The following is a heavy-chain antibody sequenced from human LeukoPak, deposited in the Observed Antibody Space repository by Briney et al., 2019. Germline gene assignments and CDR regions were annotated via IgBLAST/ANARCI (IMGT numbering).Heavy chain of an antibody. D-gene: IGHD3-10*01. J-gene: IGHJ5*02. V-gene: IGHV4-4*07. CDR2: NSGSGTI. CDR3: ARDSGTTGEVKFDP. Sequence: SETLSLNCTVSGYSISSGYSWSWIRQPAGKGLEWIGRNSGSGTITYNPALQSRLTISIDTSKNQFSLKLMPVTAADTAVYYCARDSGTTGEVKFDPWGQGTLVTVSS. CDR1: GYSISSGYS.